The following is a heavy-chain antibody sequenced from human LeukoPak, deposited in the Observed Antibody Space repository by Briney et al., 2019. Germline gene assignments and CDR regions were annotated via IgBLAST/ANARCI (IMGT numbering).Heavy chain of an antibody. V-gene: IGHV3-7*01. Sequence: GGSLRLSCAASGFTFSSYWMSWVRQAPGKGLEWVANIKQDGSEKYYVDSVKGRFTISRDNAKNSLYLQMNSLRAEDTAVYYCARRGGYCSSTSCYRSEYFDYWGQGTPVTVSS. CDR3: ARRGGYCSSTSCYRSEYFDY. D-gene: IGHD2-2*02. J-gene: IGHJ4*02. CDR1: GFTFSSYW. CDR2: IKQDGSEK.